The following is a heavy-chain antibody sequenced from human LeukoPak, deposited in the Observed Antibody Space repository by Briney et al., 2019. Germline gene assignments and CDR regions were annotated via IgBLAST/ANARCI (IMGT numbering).Heavy chain of an antibody. CDR2: INYSGSR. Sequence: SETLSLTCSVSGDSLSSNYYWGWIRQPPGKRLEWIGSINYSGSRYYNPSLKSRVTISVDTSKNQFSLNLRSVTAADTAVYYCARRRTGSYSDYWGQGTLVTVSS. D-gene: IGHD3/OR15-3a*01. CDR3: ARRRTGSYSDY. V-gene: IGHV4-39*01. J-gene: IGHJ4*02. CDR1: GDSLSSNYY.